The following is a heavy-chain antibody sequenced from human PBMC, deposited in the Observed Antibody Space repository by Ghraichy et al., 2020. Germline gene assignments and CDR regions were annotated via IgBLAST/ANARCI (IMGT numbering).Heavy chain of an antibody. CDR2: IYSGGTT. Sequence: GGSLRLSCAASGFTVSSNSMNWVRQAPGKGLEWVSRIYSGGTTYYADSVKGRFTISRDNSKNTLYLQMNSLRAEDTAVYYCARDDGGFGPFDYWGQGTLVTVSS. D-gene: IGHD2-15*01. CDR3: ARDDGGFGPFDY. J-gene: IGHJ4*02. V-gene: IGHV3-53*01. CDR1: GFTVSSNS.